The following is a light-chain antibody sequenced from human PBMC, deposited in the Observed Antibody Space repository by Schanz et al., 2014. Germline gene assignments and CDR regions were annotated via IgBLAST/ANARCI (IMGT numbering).Light chain of an antibody. J-gene: IGKJ4*01. Sequence: EIVLTQSPDTLSSSPGERVTLSCRASQSVNTYLAWYQQKAGQAPRLLIFDATNRATDIPARFSGSGSGTDFTLTISSLQAEDVAVYYCQHYYSNPLTFGGGTKVEIK. CDR1: QSVNTY. CDR3: QHYYSNPLT. V-gene: IGKV3-11*01. CDR2: DAT.